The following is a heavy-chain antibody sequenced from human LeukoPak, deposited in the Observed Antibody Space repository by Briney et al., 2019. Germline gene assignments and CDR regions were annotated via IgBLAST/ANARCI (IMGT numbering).Heavy chain of an antibody. CDR2: IYYSGST. J-gene: IGHJ4*02. D-gene: IGHD2-15*01. CDR3: ARYCSGGSCYSRKHFDY. Sequence: SETLSLTCNVSGVSVSDGRYYWTWIRQHPGKGLEWIGYIYYSGSTYYNPSLKSRVTISVDTSKNQFSLKLSSVTAADTAVYYCARYCSGGSCYSRKHFDYWGQGTLVTVSS. V-gene: IGHV4-31*03. CDR1: GVSVSDGRYY.